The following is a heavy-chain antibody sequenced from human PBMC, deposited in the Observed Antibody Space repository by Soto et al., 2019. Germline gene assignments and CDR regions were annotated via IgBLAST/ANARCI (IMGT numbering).Heavy chain of an antibody. J-gene: IGHJ6*02. CDR2: INPNSGGT. CDR1: GYIFTGFY. Sequence: GASVKVSCKASGYIFTGFYIHWVRQAPGQGLEWMGWINPNSGGTNYAQKFQGRVTMTRDTSISTAYMELSRLRSDDTAVYYCARDSEGGKTLWGDYYYGMDVWGQGTTVTVSS. V-gene: IGHV1-2*02. D-gene: IGHD2-21*01. CDR3: ARDSEGGKTLWGDYYYGMDV.